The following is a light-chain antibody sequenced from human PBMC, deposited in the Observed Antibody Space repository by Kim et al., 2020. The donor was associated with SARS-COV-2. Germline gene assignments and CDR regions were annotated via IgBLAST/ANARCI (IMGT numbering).Light chain of an antibody. CDR1: NIEKRN. V-gene: IGLV3-9*01. J-gene: IGLJ2*01. CDR3: QVWDGRAVV. CDR2: RDS. Sequence: SVALGQTARMTCGGDNIEKRNVHWCQQRPGQAPILVIYRDSKRPSGIPERVSGSNSGNTATLTISRVQAGDEADYYCQVWDGRAVVFGGGTQLTVL.